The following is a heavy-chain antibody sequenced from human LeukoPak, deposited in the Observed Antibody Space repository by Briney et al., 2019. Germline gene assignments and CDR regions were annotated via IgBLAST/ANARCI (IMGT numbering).Heavy chain of an antibody. CDR2: INTNTGNP. V-gene: IGHV7-4-1*02. Sequence: ASVKVSCKASGYTFTSYAMNWVRQAPGQGLEWMGWINTNTGNPTYAQGFTGRFVFSLDTSVSTAYLQISSLKAEDTAVYYCARGSVDCTNGVCYIPQYYYYYYMDVWGKGTTVTVSS. CDR3: ARGSVDCTNGVCYIPQYYYYYYMDV. CDR1: GYTFTSYA. J-gene: IGHJ6*03. D-gene: IGHD2-8*01.